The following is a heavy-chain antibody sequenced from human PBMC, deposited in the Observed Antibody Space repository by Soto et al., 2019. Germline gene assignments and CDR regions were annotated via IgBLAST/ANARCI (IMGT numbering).Heavy chain of an antibody. CDR1: GGTFSSYA. CDR2: IIPIFGTA. D-gene: IGHD2-2*01. Sequence: QVQLVQSGAEVKKPGSSVKVSCKASGGTFSSYAISWVRQAPGQGREWMGGIIPIFGTANYAQKFQGRVTITADESTSTAYMELSSLRSEDTAVYYCARWSSSTSCYAGSCYYYYGMDVWGQGTTVTVSS. CDR3: ARWSSSTSCYAGSCYYYYGMDV. J-gene: IGHJ6*02. V-gene: IGHV1-69*01.